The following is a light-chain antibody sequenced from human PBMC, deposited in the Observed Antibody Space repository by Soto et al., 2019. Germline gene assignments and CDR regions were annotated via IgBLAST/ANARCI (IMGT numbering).Light chain of an antibody. CDR3: QQYATYPWT. Sequence: DIQMTQSPFTLAASVGDRVTVTCRASQIISTWLAWYQQKPGKAPKLLIYKASNLQSGVPSRFSGSGSGTDFTLTINGLVPEDSAAYYCQQYATYPWTFGQGTIV. J-gene: IGKJ1*01. V-gene: IGKV1-5*03. CDR1: QIISTW. CDR2: KAS.